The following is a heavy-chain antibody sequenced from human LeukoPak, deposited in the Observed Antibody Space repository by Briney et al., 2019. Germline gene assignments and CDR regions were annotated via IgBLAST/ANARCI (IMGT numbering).Heavy chain of an antibody. J-gene: IGHJ4*02. CDR3: ARRGVGASPFDF. CDR2: IYHSGDA. V-gene: IGHV4-39*01. Sequence: SETLSLTCTVSGDSIDSSTYFWGWIRQSPGKGLEWIATIYHSGDAFYTPSLQSRVTISVDIIKNQFSLKVNSVTAADTAVYYCARRGVGASPFDFWGQGTLVTVS. D-gene: IGHD1-26*01. CDR1: GDSIDSSTYF.